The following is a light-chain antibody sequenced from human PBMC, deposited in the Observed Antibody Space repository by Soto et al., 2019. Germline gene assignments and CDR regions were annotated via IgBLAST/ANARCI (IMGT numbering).Light chain of an antibody. CDR3: SSYAGSNNLRL. J-gene: IGLJ3*02. V-gene: IGLV2-8*01. CDR1: SSDVGGDNY. Sequence: QSALTQPPSASGSPGQSVTISCTGTSSDVGGDNYVSWYQQHPGKAPKLMIYEVSRRPSGVPDRFSGSKSGNTASLTVSGLQAEDEADYYCSSYAGSNNLRLFGGGTKLTVL. CDR2: EVS.